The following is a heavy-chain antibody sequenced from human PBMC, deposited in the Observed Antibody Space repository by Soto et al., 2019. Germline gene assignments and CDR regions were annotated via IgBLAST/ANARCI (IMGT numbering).Heavy chain of an antibody. Sequence: QVQLQESGPGLVKPSETLSLTCAVSGDSISSYYCMWIRQPPGKGLESIGYLYYGRSANYNPSLKSRVTFSVDTSTNQWSLTLSSMTAADTAVYYCALRSMAVVPEYWGQGTLVTVSS. CDR1: GDSISSYY. D-gene: IGHD3-22*01. V-gene: IGHV4-59*01. CDR2: LYYGRSA. CDR3: ALRSMAVVPEY. J-gene: IGHJ4*02.